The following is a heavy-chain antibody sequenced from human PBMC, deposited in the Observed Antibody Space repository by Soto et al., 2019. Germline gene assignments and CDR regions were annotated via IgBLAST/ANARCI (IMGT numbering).Heavy chain of an antibody. CDR1: GGSISSSNW. J-gene: IGHJ5*02. Sequence: SETLSLTCAVSGGSISSSNWWSWVRQPPGKGLEWIGEIYHSGSTNYNPSLKSRVTISVDKSKNQFSLKLSSVTAADTAVYYCASKTPAYCGGDCYSRPSNWFDPWGQGTLVPVSS. CDR3: ASKTPAYCGGDCYSRPSNWFDP. D-gene: IGHD2-21*02. V-gene: IGHV4-4*02. CDR2: IYHSGST.